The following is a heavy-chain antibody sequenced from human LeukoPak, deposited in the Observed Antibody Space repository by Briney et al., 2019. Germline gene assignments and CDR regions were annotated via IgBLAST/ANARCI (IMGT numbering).Heavy chain of an antibody. CDR1: GGFIGTENYF. Sequence: PSETLSLTCSVSGGFIGTENYFWGWVRQPPGKGLEWIGSIFYSGSTHCIPSLKSRVTISVDITKNQSSLRLNSVTAADTALYYCARLQLVPGYYFDYWGQGTLVTVSS. CDR3: ARLQLVPGYYFDY. D-gene: IGHD1-1*01. CDR2: IFYSGST. J-gene: IGHJ4*02. V-gene: IGHV4-39*01.